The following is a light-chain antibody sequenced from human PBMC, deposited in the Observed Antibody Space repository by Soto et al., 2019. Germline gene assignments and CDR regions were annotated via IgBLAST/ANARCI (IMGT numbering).Light chain of an antibody. CDR3: QVWDSGTDHWV. Sequence: SYELTQPPSVSAAPGQTARVSCGGNNIESKSVHWYQQKPGQAPVLVVYDDTDRPSGIPERFSGSNAVNTATLTIGRVEAGDEADYFCQVWDSGTDHWVFGGGTKVTVL. V-gene: IGLV3-21*02. J-gene: IGLJ3*02. CDR2: DDT. CDR1: NIESKS.